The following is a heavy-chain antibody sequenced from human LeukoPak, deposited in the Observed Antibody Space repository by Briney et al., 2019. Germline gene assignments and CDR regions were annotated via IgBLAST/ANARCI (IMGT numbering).Heavy chain of an antibody. CDR1: GFTFSSYA. CDR2: ISGSGGST. CDR3: AKEAYYDFWSGYYRIEGAFDY. D-gene: IGHD3-3*01. J-gene: IGHJ4*02. Sequence: GGSLRLSCAASGFTFSSYAMSWVRQAPGKGLEWVSAISGSGGSTYYADSVKGRFTISRDNSKNTLYLQMNSLRAEDTGVYYCAKEAYYDFWSGYYRIEGAFDYWGQGTLVTVSS. V-gene: IGHV3-23*01.